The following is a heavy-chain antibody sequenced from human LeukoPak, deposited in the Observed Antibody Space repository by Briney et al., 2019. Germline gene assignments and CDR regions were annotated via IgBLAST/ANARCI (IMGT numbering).Heavy chain of an antibody. CDR1: GFTFSNAW. CDR2: IKSKADGGTT. Sequence: GGSLRLSCAASGFTFSNAWMNWVRQAPGKGLEWVGRIKSKADGGTTDYAAPVKGRFTISRDDSKNTLYLQMNSLKTEDTAVYYCTTDGHGRDYGSLDYWGQGTLVTVSS. D-gene: IGHD4-17*01. J-gene: IGHJ4*02. CDR3: TTDGHGRDYGSLDY. V-gene: IGHV3-15*07.